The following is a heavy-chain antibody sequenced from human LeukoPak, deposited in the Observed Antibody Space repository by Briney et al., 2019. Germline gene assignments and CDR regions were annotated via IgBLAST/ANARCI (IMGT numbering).Heavy chain of an antibody. CDR1: GGAICRSSCF. D-gene: IGHD3-16*01. CDR2: IYYSGST. V-gene: IGHV4-39*01. Sequence: NASETLSLTCTVSGGAICRSSCFGGWIRQPPGKGLEWIGTIYYSGSTFSNPSFRSRVTISVDTSQNQFSLKLSSVTAADTAVYYCARRLRRAHYLDASGQRTLVTVSS. J-gene: IGHJ4*02. CDR3: ARRLRRAHYLDA.